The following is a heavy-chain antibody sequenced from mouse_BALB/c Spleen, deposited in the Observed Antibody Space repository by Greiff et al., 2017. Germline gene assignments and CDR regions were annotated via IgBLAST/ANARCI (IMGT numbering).Heavy chain of an antibody. CDR1: GFTFSSFG. CDR2: ISSGSSTI. V-gene: IGHV5-17*02. D-gene: IGHD2-1*01. J-gene: IGHJ3*01. Sequence: EVMLVESGGGLVQPGGSRKLSCAASGFTFSSFGMHWVRQAPEKGLEWVAYISSGSSTIYYADTVKGRFTISRDNPKNTLFLQMTSLRSEDTAMYYCARGGLYGNYERAWFAYWGQGTLVTVSA. CDR3: ARGGLYGNYERAWFAY.